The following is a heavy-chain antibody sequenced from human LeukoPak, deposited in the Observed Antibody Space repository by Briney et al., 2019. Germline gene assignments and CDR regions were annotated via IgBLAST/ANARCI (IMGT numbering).Heavy chain of an antibody. J-gene: IGHJ3*02. CDR1: GGSISSYY. D-gene: IGHD3-9*01. CDR3: ARGGTSGYFVYDAFDI. V-gene: IGHV4-59*01. Sequence: PSETLSLTCTVSGGSISSYYRSWIRQPPGKGLEWIGYIYYGGSTNYNPSLKSRVTISVDTSKNQFSLKLSSVTAADTAVYYCARGGTSGYFVYDAFDIWGQGTMVTVSS. CDR2: IYYGGST.